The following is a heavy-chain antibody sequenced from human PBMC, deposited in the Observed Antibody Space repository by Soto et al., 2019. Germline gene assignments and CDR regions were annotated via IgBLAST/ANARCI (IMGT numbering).Heavy chain of an antibody. J-gene: IGHJ4*01. V-gene: IGHV4-39*01. CDR1: WDSITSSFYY. D-gene: IGHD4-17*01. CDR2: IYYSGAT. CDR3: ASLNYDYGRKYFDS. Sequence: SETLSPTCNVSWDSITSSFYYRGWIRPPPGKGLEWIGAIYYSGATYYNPSLKTRVSLFLHTSENQFSLRLTSVTAADTAVYFCASLNYDYGRKYFDSWGHGTLVTVSS.